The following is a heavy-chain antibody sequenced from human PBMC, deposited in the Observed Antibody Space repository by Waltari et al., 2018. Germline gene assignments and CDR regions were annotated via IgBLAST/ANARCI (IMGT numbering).Heavy chain of an antibody. CDR3: TRRVGGDPTAFYYYYGMDV. Sequence: EVQLVESGGGLVQPGRSLRLSCTASGFTFGDYAMSWFRQAPGMGLNWVGFIRSKAYGGTTEYAASVKGRFTISRDDSKSIAYLQMNSLKTEDTAVYYCTRRVGGDPTAFYYYYGMDVWGQGTTVTVSS. D-gene: IGHD3-16*01. J-gene: IGHJ6*02. CDR2: IRSKAYGGTT. V-gene: IGHV3-49*03. CDR1: GFTFGDYA.